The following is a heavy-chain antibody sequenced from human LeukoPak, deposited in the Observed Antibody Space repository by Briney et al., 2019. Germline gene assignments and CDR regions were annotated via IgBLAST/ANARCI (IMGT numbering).Heavy chain of an antibody. CDR1: GGTFSSYA. V-gene: IGHV1-69*05. D-gene: IGHD3-3*01. CDR2: IIPIFGTA. J-gene: IGHJ6*03. Sequence: SVKVSCKASGGTFSSYAITWVRQAPGQGLEWMGRIIPIFGTANYAQKFQGRVTITTDESTSTAYMELSSLRSEDTAVYYCARPEKRTIFGVVITDPYYYYYMDVWGKGTTVTVSS. CDR3: ARPEKRTIFGVVITDPYYYYYMDV.